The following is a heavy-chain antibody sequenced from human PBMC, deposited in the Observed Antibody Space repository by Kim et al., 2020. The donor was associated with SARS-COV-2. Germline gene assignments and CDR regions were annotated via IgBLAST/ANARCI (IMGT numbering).Heavy chain of an antibody. CDR3: AREDIVVVPAAINPIGYYYYGMDV. CDR1: GGSISSYY. J-gene: IGHJ6*02. D-gene: IGHD2-2*01. Sequence: SETLSLTCTVSGGSISSYYWSWIRQPAGKGLEWIGRIYTSGSTNYNPSLKSRVTMSVDTSKNQFSLKLSSVTAADTAVYYCAREDIVVVPAAINPIGYYYYGMDVWGQGTTVTVSS. V-gene: IGHV4-4*07. CDR2: IYTSGST.